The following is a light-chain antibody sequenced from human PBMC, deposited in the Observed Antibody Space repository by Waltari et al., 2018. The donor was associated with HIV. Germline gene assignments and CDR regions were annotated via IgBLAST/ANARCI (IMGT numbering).Light chain of an antibody. V-gene: IGLV1-44*01. CDR1: SSNIGSNN. CDR3: AAWDDSLNAYV. Sequence: QYVLTPPPSASGTPGQRVTISGSGSSSNIGSNNVTWYRQFPGTAPKRLIYRSRERPSGVPDRFSGSESGTSGSLAINGLQSEDDAHYYCAAWDDSLNAYVFGTGTKVTVL. CDR2: RSR. J-gene: IGLJ1*01.